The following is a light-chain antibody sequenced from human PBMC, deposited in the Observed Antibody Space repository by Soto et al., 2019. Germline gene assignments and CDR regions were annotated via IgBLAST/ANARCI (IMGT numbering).Light chain of an antibody. Sequence: QSVLTQPPSASGTPGQRVTISCSGSGSNIRSNTVNWYQHLPGTAPKLLIYSGNQRPSGVPDRFSGSKSGTSASLAISGLQSEDEADYYCAAWDDSLNGRVFGTGTKVTVL. V-gene: IGLV1-44*01. CDR1: GSNIRSNT. CDR2: SGN. CDR3: AAWDDSLNGRV. J-gene: IGLJ1*01.